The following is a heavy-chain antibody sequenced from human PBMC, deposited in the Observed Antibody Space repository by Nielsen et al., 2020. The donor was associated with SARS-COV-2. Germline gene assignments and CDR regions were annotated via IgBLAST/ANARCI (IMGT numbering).Heavy chain of an antibody. J-gene: IGHJ2*01. V-gene: IGHV3-13*04. CDR3: ARGENYDYVWGSYRHNKRYFDL. CDR2: IGTAGDT. D-gene: IGHD3-16*02. Sequence: GGSLRLSCAASGFTFSSYDMHWVRQATGKGLEWVSAIGTAGDTYYPGSVKGRFTISRENAKNSLYLQMNSLRAGDTAVYYCARGENYDYVWGSYRHNKRYFDLWGRGTLVTVSS. CDR1: GFTFSSYD.